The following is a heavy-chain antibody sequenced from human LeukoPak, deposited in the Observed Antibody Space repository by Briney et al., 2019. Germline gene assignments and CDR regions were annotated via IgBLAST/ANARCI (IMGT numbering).Heavy chain of an antibody. CDR3: AKTYCSTTSCYISASFFFDY. J-gene: IGHJ4*02. CDR2: ISGSGGTT. CDR1: GFTFSSYA. Sequence: GGSLRLSCAASGFTFSSYAMSWVRQAPGKGLEWVSSISGSGGTTYYADSVRGRFTISRANSKNTLYLQVNSLRAEDTAVYYCAKTYCSTTSCYISASFFFDYWGQGTLVTVSS. V-gene: IGHV3-23*01. D-gene: IGHD2-2*02.